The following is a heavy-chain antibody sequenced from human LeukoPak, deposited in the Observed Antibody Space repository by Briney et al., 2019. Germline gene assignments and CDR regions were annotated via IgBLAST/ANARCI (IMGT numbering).Heavy chain of an antibody. V-gene: IGHV3-48*01. D-gene: IGHD6-13*01. CDR2: ISSSSSTI. CDR3: ARDRRTTSWYAKNYFDY. Sequence: PGGSLRLSCAASGFTFSSYAMSWVRQAPGKGLEWVSYISSSSSTIYYADSVKGRFTISRDNAKNSLYLQMNSLRAEDTAVYYCARDRRTTSWYAKNYFDYWGQGTLVTVSS. J-gene: IGHJ4*02. CDR1: GFTFSSYA.